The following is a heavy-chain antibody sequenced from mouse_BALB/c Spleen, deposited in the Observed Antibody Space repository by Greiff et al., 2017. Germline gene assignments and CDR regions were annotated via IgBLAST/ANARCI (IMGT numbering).Heavy chain of an antibody. D-gene: IGHD6-1*01. Sequence: EVQGVESGGGLVKPGGSLKLSCAASGFAFSSYDMSWVRQTPEKRLEWVAYISSGGGSTYYPDTVKGRFTISRDNAKNTLYLQMSSLKSEDTAMYYCARHRRLDAMDYWGQGTSVTVSS. CDR3: ARHRRLDAMDY. J-gene: IGHJ4*01. CDR2: ISSGGGST. V-gene: IGHV5-12-1*01. CDR1: GFAFSSYD.